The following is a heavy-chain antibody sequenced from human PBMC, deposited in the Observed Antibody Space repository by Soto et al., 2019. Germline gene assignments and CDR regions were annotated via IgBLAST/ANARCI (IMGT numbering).Heavy chain of an antibody. CDR3: AKDIASTGTALGWFDP. CDR2: ISGSGGST. V-gene: IGHV3-23*01. Sequence: EVQLLESGGGLVQPGGSLRLSCAASGFTFSSYAMSWVRQAPGKGLEWVSAISGSGGSTYYADSVKGRFTISRDNSKNTLDLQMNSLRAEDTAVYYCAKDIASTGTALGWFDPWGQGTLVTVSS. CDR1: GFTFSSYA. D-gene: IGHD2-21*02. J-gene: IGHJ5*02.